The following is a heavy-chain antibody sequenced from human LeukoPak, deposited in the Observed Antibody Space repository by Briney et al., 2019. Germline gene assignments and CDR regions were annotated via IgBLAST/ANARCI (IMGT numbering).Heavy chain of an antibody. J-gene: IGHJ4*02. V-gene: IGHV4-59*01. CDR1: GGSISSYY. Sequence: PSETLSLTCTVSGGSISSYYWSWIRQPPGKGLEWIGYIYYSGSTNYNPSLKSRVTISVDTSKNQFSLKLSSVTAADTAVYYCARGRNDYVWGSSRYFDYWGQGTLVTVSS. CDR2: IYYSGST. D-gene: IGHD3-16*02. CDR3: ARGRNDYVWGSSRYFDY.